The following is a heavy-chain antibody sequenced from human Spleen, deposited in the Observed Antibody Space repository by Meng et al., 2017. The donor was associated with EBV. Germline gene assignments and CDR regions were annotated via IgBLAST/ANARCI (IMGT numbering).Heavy chain of an antibody. J-gene: IGHJ4*02. CDR1: GYNFTDYR. CDR3: TRGGSGRFFY. D-gene: IGHD1-1*01. V-gene: IGHV7-4-1*01. CDR2: NNDNPRKT. Sequence: VRMVEAVSVWRKPGALVNVSCKASGYNFTDYRINGMPQAPGEGREWMGCNNDNPRKTTYAQGFTELFVSSVASSVSTAYLQIRNLTTEDTAVFYCTRGGSGRFFYGGQGSLVTVSS.